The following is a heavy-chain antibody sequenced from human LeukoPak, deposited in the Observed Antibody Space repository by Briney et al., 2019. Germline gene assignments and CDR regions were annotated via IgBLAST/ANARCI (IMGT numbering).Heavy chain of an antibody. CDR2: IYYSGST. V-gene: IGHV4-39*07. D-gene: IGHD3-22*01. CDR3: ARDMAYYDSSGYPHHDAFDI. Sequence: PSETLSLTCTVSGGSISSSSYYWGWIRQPPGKGLEWIGSIYYSGSTYYNPSLKSRVTISVDTSKNQFSLKLSSVTAADTAVYYCARDMAYYDSSGYPHHDAFDIWGQGTMVTVSS. CDR1: GGSISSSSYY. J-gene: IGHJ3*02.